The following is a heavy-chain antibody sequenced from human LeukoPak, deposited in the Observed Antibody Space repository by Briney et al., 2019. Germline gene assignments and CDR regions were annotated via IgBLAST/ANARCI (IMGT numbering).Heavy chain of an antibody. J-gene: IGHJ4*02. V-gene: IGHV4-34*01. CDR3: ARGRLDGYYFDY. CDR1: GGSFSGYY. CDR2: IHYSGPT. Sequence: PSETLSLTCVVYGGSFSGYYWTWIRQPPGKGLEWIGEIHYSGPTTYKPSLTLRVTISAATSKNHVSLNLRSVTAADTAVYYCARGRLDGYYFDYWGQGALATVSS. D-gene: IGHD1-1*01.